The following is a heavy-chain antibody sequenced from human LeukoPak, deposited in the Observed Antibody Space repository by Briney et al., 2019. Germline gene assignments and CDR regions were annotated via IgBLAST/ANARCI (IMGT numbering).Heavy chain of an antibody. CDR3: ARAPRGSSSWYYFDY. CDR1: GFTFSSYA. CDR2: ISYDGSNK. V-gene: IGHV3-30*04. D-gene: IGHD6-13*01. Sequence: PGRSLRLSCAASGFTFSSYAMHWVRQAPGKGLEWVAVISYDGSNKYYADSVKGRFTISRDNSKNTLYLQMNSLRAGDTAVYYCARAPRGSSSWYYFDYWGQGTLVTVSS. J-gene: IGHJ4*02.